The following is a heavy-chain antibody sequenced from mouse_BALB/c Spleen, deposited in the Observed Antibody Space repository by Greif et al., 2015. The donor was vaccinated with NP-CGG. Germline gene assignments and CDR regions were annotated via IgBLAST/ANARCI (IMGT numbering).Heavy chain of an antibody. V-gene: IGHV2-6-7*01. CDR1: GFSLTGYG. Sequence: VKLQESGPGLMAPSQSLSITCTVSGFSLTGYGVNWVRQPPGKGLEWLGMIWGDGSTDYNSALKSRLSISKDNSKSXVFLKMNSLQTDATARYYCARVYGYDAPFAYWGQGTLVTASA. J-gene: IGHJ3*01. CDR2: IWGDGST. CDR3: ARVYGYDAPFAY. D-gene: IGHD2-2*01.